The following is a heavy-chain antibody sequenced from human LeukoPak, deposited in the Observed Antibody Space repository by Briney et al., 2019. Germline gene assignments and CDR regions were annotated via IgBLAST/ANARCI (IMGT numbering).Heavy chain of an antibody. D-gene: IGHD3-22*01. CDR1: GFTVSSNY. V-gene: IGHV3-66*02. J-gene: IGHJ4*02. CDR3: ASARQYYYDSSGYDY. Sequence: GGSLRLSCAASGFTVSSNYMSWVRQAPGKGLEWVSVIYSGGSTYYADSVKGRFTIYRDNSKNTLYLQMNSLRAEDTAVYYCASARQYYYDSSGYDYWGQGTLVTVSS. CDR2: IYSGGST.